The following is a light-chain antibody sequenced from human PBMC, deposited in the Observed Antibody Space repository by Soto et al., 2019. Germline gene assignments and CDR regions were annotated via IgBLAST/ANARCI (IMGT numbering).Light chain of an antibody. V-gene: IGLV2-11*01. CDR2: DVS. Sequence: QSALTQPRSVSGSPGQSVTISCTGTSSDVGGYNYVSWYQQHPGKAPKLMIYDVSKRPSGVPDRFSGSKSGNTASLTISGHQAGDEADYYCCSYAGSYTWVFGTGTKLTVL. CDR3: CSYAGSYTWV. CDR1: SSDVGGYNY. J-gene: IGLJ1*01.